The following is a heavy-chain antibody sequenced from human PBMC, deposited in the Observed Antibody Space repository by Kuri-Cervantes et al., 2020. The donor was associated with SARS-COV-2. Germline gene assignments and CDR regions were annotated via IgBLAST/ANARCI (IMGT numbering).Heavy chain of an antibody. D-gene: IGHD3-3*01. CDR3: ARTYLLEWTPGAPAHFDY. J-gene: IGHJ4*02. Sequence: ASVKVSCKASGYAFTSYGISWVRQAPGQGLEWMGWISAYNGNTNYAQKLQGRVTMTTGTSTSTAYMELRSLRSDDTAVYYCARTYLLEWTPGAPAHFDYWGQGTLVTVSS. CDR1: GYAFTSYG. V-gene: IGHV1-18*01. CDR2: ISAYNGNT.